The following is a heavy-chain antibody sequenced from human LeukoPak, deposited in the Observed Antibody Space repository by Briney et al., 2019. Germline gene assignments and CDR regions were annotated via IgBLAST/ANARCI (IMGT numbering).Heavy chain of an antibody. Sequence: PSETLSLTCTVSGGSISSSSYYWGWIRQPPGKGLEWIGSIYYSGSAYYNPSLKSRLTISVDTSKNQFSLKLSSVTAADTAVYYCARHSYTGTMATYYFDYWGQRTLVTVSS. CDR2: IYYSGSA. D-gene: IGHD1-7*01. V-gene: IGHV4-39*01. CDR3: ARHSYTGTMATYYFDY. J-gene: IGHJ4*02. CDR1: GGSISSSSYY.